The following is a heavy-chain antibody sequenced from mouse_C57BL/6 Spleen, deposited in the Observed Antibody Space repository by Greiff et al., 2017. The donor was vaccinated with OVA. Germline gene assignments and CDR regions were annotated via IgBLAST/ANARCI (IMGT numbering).Heavy chain of an antibody. V-gene: IGHV1-18*01. CDR2: INPNNGGT. Sequence: EVQLVESGPELVKPGASVKIPCKASGYTFTDYNMDWVKQSHGKSLEWIGDINPNNGGTIYNQKFKGKATLTVDKSSSTAYMELRSLTSEDTAVYYCARLYYGNYFDYWGQGTTLTVSS. D-gene: IGHD2-1*01. J-gene: IGHJ2*01. CDR3: ARLYYGNYFDY. CDR1: GYTFTDYN.